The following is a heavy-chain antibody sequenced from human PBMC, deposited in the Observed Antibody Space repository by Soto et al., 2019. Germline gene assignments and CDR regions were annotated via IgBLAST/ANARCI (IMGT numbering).Heavy chain of an antibody. CDR3: ARDGYCSGGSCSPPYYFDY. CDR2: IYHSGST. Sequence: SETLSLTCAVSGGSISSSNWWSWVRQPPGKGLEWIGEIYHSGSTNYNPSLKSRVTISVDKSKNQFSLKLSSVTAADTAVYYCARDGYCSGGSCSPPYYFDYWGQGTLVTVPS. D-gene: IGHD2-15*01. J-gene: IGHJ4*02. V-gene: IGHV4-4*02. CDR1: GGSISSSNW.